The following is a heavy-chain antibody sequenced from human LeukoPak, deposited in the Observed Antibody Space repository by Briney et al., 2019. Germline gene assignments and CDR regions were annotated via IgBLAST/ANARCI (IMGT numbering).Heavy chain of an antibody. J-gene: IGHJ4*02. CDR2: ISSSGSTI. V-gene: IGHV3-48*04. CDR3: ARDRRLLWFGELDRFDY. CDR1: GFTFSSYG. Sequence: GGTLRLSCAASGFTFSSYGMSWVRQAPGKGLEWVSYISSSGSTIYYADSVKGRFTISRDNAKNSLYLQMSSLRAEDTAVYYCARDRRLLWFGELDRFDYWGQGTLVTVSS. D-gene: IGHD3-10*01.